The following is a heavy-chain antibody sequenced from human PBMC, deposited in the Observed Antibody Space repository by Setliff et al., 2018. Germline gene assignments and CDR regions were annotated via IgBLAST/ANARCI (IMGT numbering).Heavy chain of an antibody. D-gene: IGHD3-16*01. CDR1: GYSFVGYF. Sequence: GASVKVSCKTSGYSFVGYFIYWMRQAPGQGLEWVGWIDPKSGRTKYAVKFQGRVTMTRDTSSSTIYMEVNSLTSDDTAVYFCAKQGDLAFDYWGQGTQVTVSS. J-gene: IGHJ4*02. V-gene: IGHV1-2*02. CDR3: AKQGDLAFDY. CDR2: IDPKSGRT.